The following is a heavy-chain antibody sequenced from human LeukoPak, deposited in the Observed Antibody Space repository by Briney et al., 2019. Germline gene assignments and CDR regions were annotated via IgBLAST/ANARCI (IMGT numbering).Heavy chain of an antibody. Sequence: SQTLSPTCTVSVGPISTYYWSWIRQPAGKGLEWIGRIYTSGSTNYNPSLKSRVTMSVDTSKNQFSLKLSSVTAADTAVYYCARVDYYDSNGYYIHDAFDIWGQGTMVTVSS. CDR1: VGPISTYY. J-gene: IGHJ3*02. CDR3: ARVDYYDSNGYYIHDAFDI. V-gene: IGHV4-4*07. D-gene: IGHD3-22*01. CDR2: IYTSGST.